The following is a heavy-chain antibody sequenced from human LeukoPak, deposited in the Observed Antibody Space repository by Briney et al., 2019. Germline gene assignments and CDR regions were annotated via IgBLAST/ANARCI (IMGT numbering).Heavy chain of an antibody. CDR1: GFTFDDYT. CDR3: AKDSAGRFSGYDSCFDY. D-gene: IGHD5-12*01. Sequence: PGGSLRLSCAASGFTFDDYTMHWVRQAPGKGLEWVSLITWDGGSAYYADSVKGRFTISRDNSKNSLYLQMNSLRTEDTAFYYCAKDSAGRFSGYDSCFDYWGQGTLVTVSS. J-gene: IGHJ4*02. V-gene: IGHV3-43*01. CDR2: ITWDGGSA.